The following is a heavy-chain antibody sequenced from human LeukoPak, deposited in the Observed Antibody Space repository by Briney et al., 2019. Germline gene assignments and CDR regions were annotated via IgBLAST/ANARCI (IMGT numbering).Heavy chain of an antibody. CDR2: IRKDGSVE. CDR3: ARRTMGGAFDI. J-gene: IGHJ3*02. V-gene: IGHV3-7*03. Sequence: GGSLRLSCSASGFTLGSYWMTWVRQAPGKGLEWVANIRKDGSVENYVDSVKGRFTISRDNAKNSLYLQMNSLRAEDTAVYYCARRTMGGAFDIWGQGTMVTVSS. D-gene: IGHD3-16*01. CDR1: GFTLGSYW.